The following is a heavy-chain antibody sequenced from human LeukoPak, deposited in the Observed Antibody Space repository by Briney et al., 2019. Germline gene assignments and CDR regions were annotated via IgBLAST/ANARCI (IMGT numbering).Heavy chain of an antibody. CDR3: TRERKSGIAAFDY. J-gene: IGHJ4*02. Sequence: GGSLRLSCAAPGITFSSFGMHWLRQAPGKGLEWVAFIWYDGSNKYYADSVKGRFTISRDNSKNTLYLQMNSLRAEDTAVYYCTRERKSGIAAFDYWGQGTLVTVSS. V-gene: IGHV3-33*01. CDR2: IWYDGSNK. CDR1: GITFSSFG. D-gene: IGHD6-13*01.